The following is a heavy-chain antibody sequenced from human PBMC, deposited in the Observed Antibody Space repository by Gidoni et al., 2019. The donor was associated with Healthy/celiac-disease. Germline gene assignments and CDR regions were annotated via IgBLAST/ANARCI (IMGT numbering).Heavy chain of an antibody. CDR3: AHRQNGSSWKRFDFDY. CDR2: IYWDDGK. CDR1: GFSLSTSGVG. J-gene: IGHJ4*02. V-gene: IGHV2-5*02. D-gene: IGHD6-13*01. Sequence: QITLKESGPTLVKPTQTLTLTCTFSGFSLSTSGVGVGWIRQPPGKALEWLALIYWDDGKRYSPSLKSRLTITKDTSKNQVVLTMTNMDPVDTATYYCAHRQNGSSWKRFDFDYWGQGTLVTVSS.